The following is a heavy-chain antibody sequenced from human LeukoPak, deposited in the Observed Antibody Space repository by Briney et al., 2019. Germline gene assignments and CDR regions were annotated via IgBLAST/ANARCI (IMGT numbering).Heavy chain of an antibody. CDR2: ISGSGGST. CDR1: GFTFSSYA. V-gene: IGHV3-23*01. D-gene: IGHD3-10*01. J-gene: IGHJ4*02. Sequence: PGGSLRLSCAASGFTFSSYAMSWVRQAPGKGLEWVSAISGSGGSTYYADSVKGRFTISRDNSKNTLYLQVNSLRAEDTAVYYCANGYYGSGSYYNGIYWGQGTLVTVSS. CDR3: ANGYYGSGSYYNGIY.